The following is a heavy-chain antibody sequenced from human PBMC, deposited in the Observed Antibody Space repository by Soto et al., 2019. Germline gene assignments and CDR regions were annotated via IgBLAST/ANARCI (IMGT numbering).Heavy chain of an antibody. CDR1: GGTFSSYA. CDR2: IFPIFGTA. J-gene: IGHJ3*02. D-gene: IGHD3-22*01. V-gene: IGHV1-69*06. Sequence: VKVSCKASGGTFSSYAISWVRQAPGQGLEWMGGIFPIFGTANYAQKFQGRVTITADKSTSTAYMELSSLRSEDTAVYYCARPPHYYDSSGYYPDGFDIWGQGTMVTGSS. CDR3: ARPPHYYDSSGYYPDGFDI.